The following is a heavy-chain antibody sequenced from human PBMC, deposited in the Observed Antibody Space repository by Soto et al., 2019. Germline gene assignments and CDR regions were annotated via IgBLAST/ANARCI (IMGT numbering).Heavy chain of an antibody. D-gene: IGHD3-3*02. CDR3: AREFAIFGVVINWFDP. Sequence: ETLSLTCAVYGGSFNGYYWSWIRQPPGKGLEWIGEINHSGSTNYNPSLKSRVTISVDTSKNQFSLKLSSVTAADTAVYYCAREFAIFGVVINWFDPWGQGTLVTVSS. V-gene: IGHV4-34*01. CDR2: INHSGST. CDR1: GGSFNGYY. J-gene: IGHJ5*02.